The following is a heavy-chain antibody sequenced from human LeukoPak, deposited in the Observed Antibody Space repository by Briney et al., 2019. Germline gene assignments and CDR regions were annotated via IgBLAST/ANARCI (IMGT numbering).Heavy chain of an antibody. D-gene: IGHD5-12*01. CDR1: GFTFSSYW. Sequence: PGGSLRLSCAASGFTFSSYWMHWVRQAPGKGLVWVSRINSDGSSTSYADSVKGRFTISRDNAKDSLYLQMNSLRAEDTALYYCAKAGSGYDLIYWGQGTLVTVSS. V-gene: IGHV3-74*01. CDR3: AKAGSGYDLIY. CDR2: INSDGSST. J-gene: IGHJ4*02.